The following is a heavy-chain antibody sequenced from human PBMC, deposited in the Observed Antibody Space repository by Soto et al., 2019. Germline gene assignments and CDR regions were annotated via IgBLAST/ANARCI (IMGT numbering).Heavy chain of an antibody. CDR2: TYYRSKWYN. Sequence: SPTLSLPCAISGDSVSSNSAAWNWIRQSPSRGLEWLGRTYYRSKWYNDYEVSVKSRITINPDTSKNQFSLQLNSVTPEDTAVYSCARGRYSSSWYRNYYYGMDVWGQGTTVTVSS. V-gene: IGHV6-1*01. CDR3: ARGRYSSSWYRNYYYGMDV. J-gene: IGHJ6*02. CDR1: GDSVSSNSAA. D-gene: IGHD6-13*01.